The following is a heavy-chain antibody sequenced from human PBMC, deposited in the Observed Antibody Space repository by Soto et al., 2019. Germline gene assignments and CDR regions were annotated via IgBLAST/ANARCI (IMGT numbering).Heavy chain of an antibody. CDR3: ARAAYTNVFDN. V-gene: IGHV3-74*01. CDR1: GFTFSSYW. J-gene: IGHJ4*02. CDR2: INSDGSST. D-gene: IGHD2-8*01. Sequence: TGGSLRLSCAASGFTFSSYWMHWVRQAPGKGLVWVARINSDGSSTSYADSVKGRFTISRDNAKNTLYLQMNSLRAEDTAVYYCARAAYTNVFDNWGQGTLVTVSS.